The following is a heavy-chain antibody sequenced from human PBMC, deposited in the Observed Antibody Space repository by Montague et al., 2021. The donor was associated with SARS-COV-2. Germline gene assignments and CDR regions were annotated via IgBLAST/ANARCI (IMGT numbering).Heavy chain of an antibody. CDR3: ARGTAAGTNFDY. J-gene: IGHJ4*02. Sequence: SETLSLTCTVSGGSISSYYRSWIRQPPGKGLEWIGYIYYSGSTNYNPSLKSRVTISVDTSKNQFSLKLSSVTAADTAVYYCARGTAAGTNFDYWGQGTLATVSS. CDR1: GGSISSYY. D-gene: IGHD6-13*01. CDR2: IYYSGST. V-gene: IGHV4-59*01.